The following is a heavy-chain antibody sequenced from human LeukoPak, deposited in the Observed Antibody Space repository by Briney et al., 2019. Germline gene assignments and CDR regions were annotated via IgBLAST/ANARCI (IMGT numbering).Heavy chain of an antibody. D-gene: IGHD3-22*01. Sequence: PSETLSLTCTVSGGSISSSSYYWGWIRQPPGKGLEWIGSIYYSGSTYYNPSLKSRVTISVDTSKNQFSLKLSSVTAADTAVYYCARHVGYYDSSGPPFCFDYWGQGTLVTVSS. CDR2: IYYSGST. V-gene: IGHV4-39*01. CDR1: GGSISSSSYY. CDR3: ARHVGYYDSSGPPFCFDY. J-gene: IGHJ4*02.